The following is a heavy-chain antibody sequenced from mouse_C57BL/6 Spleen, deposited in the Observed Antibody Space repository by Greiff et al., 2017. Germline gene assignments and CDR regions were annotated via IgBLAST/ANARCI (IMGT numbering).Heavy chain of an antibody. Sequence: EVMLVESGEGLVKPGGSLKLSCAASGFTFSSYAMSWVRQTPEKRLEWVAYISSGGDYIYYADTVKGRFTISRDNARNTLYLQMSSLKSEDTAMYYCTRDLGYGSRYAMDYWGQGTSVTVSS. V-gene: IGHV5-9-1*02. CDR2: ISSGGDYI. CDR1: GFTFSSYA. CDR3: TRDLGYGSRYAMDY. J-gene: IGHJ4*01. D-gene: IGHD1-1*01.